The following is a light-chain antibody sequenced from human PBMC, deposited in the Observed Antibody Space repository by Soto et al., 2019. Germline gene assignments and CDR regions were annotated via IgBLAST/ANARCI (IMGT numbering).Light chain of an antibody. J-gene: IGKJ2*01. V-gene: IGKV3-15*01. CDR2: GAS. CDR3: QQYNDWPPIT. CDR1: QSVSSD. Sequence: EIVLTQSPATLSVSPGGRATLSCRASQSVSSDLAWYQHKPGQAHRLLIYGASTRPAGIPARFSGGGSGTEFTLTISSLQSEDFAVYYCQQYNDWPPITFGQGTKLEIK.